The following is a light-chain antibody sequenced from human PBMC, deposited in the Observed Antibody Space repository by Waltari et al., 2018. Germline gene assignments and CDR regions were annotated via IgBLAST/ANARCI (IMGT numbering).Light chain of an antibody. Sequence: DIQMTQSPSTLPASVGDRVTITCRASQSISGWLAWYQQKPGKAPKLLIYKASTLESGVPSRFSGSGSGTEFTLTINSLQPDDFATYYCQQYDTFMWTFGQGTKVDI. CDR2: KAS. J-gene: IGKJ1*01. CDR1: QSISGW. CDR3: QQYDTFMWT. V-gene: IGKV1-5*03.